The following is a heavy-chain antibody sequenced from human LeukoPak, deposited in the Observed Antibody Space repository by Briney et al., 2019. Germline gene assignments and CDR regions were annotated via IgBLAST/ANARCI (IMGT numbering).Heavy chain of an antibody. J-gene: IGHJ4*02. CDR3: ARVHNEGSHYVY. V-gene: IGHV1-18*01. Sequence: ASVKVSCKASGYTLTNYGISWVRQAPGQGLEWMGWISGYNGNTNYAQKLQGRVTMTTDTSTSTADMELRSLRSDDTAVYYCARVHNEGSHYVYWGQGTLVTVSS. D-gene: IGHD1-26*01. CDR1: GYTLTNYG. CDR2: ISGYNGNT.